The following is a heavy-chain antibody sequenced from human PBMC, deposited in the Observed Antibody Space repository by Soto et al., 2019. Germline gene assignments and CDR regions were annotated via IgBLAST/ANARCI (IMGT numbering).Heavy chain of an antibody. CDR1: GGSFSGYY. CDR2: INHSGST. D-gene: IGHD2-15*01. CDR3: ARISRYSPEPIKYYYYYGMDV. J-gene: IGHJ6*02. V-gene: IGHV4-34*01. Sequence: SETLSLTCAVYGGSFSGYYWSWIRQPPGKGLEWIGEINHSGSTNYNPSLKSRVTISVDTSKNQFSLKLSSVTAADTAVYYCARISRYSPEPIKYYYYYGMDVWGQGTTVTVSS.